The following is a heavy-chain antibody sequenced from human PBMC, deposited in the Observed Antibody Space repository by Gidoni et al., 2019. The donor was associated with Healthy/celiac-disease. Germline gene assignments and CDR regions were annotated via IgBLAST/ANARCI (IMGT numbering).Heavy chain of an antibody. CDR2: ISSSGSTI. J-gene: IGHJ4*02. Sequence: EVQLVESGGGLVQPGGSLRLSCAASGFTFSSYEMNWVRQAPGKGLEWVSYISSSGSTIYYADSVKGRFTISRDNAKNSLYLQMNSLRAEDTAVYYCAIRSEMARPWAYWGQGTLVTVSS. CDR1: GFTFSSYE. D-gene: IGHD5-12*01. CDR3: AIRSEMARPWAY. V-gene: IGHV3-48*03.